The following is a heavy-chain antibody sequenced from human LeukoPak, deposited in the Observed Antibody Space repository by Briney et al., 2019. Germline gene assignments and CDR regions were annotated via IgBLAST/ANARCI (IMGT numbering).Heavy chain of an antibody. Sequence: SETLSLTCTVSGYSISSGYYWGWIRQPAGKGLEWIGSMYHIGSTYFNPSLKSRVTISVDTSKNQFSLRLRSVTAADTAVYYCARFPSDSSGYFAYRGQGTLVTVSS. CDR2: MYHIGST. J-gene: IGHJ4*02. CDR1: GYSISSGYY. D-gene: IGHD3-22*01. CDR3: ARFPSDSSGYFAY. V-gene: IGHV4-38-2*02.